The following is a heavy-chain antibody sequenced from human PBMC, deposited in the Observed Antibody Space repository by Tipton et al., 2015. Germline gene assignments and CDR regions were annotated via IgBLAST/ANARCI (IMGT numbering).Heavy chain of an antibody. CDR1: GYTFARHG. CDR3: AREYSGSSNWFDP. Sequence: QLVQSGAEVKEPGASVKVSCKTSGYTFARHGINWVRQAPGQGLEWMGWINGYNAKTNYKQKFQGRVTMTTDTSTSTAYMELRSLRSDDTAVYYCAREYSGSSNWFDPWGQGTLVTVSS. CDR2: INGYNAKT. J-gene: IGHJ5*02. D-gene: IGHD6-6*01. V-gene: IGHV1-18*01.